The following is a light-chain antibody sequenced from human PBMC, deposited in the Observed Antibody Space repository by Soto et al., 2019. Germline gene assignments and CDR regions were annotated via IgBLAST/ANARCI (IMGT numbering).Light chain of an antibody. CDR1: ISSVGTIF. Sequence: QSVLTQPPSVSGAPGQSFTISCAGSISSVGTIFVYWYQQIPGPAPKLLLCRNNQRPSGVPYRVSGSKSGTSASLAISGLRSEDEADYYCEAWDDRLSIWVFGGGTKLPVL. CDR2: RNN. V-gene: IGLV1-47*01. J-gene: IGLJ3*02. CDR3: EAWDDRLSIWV.